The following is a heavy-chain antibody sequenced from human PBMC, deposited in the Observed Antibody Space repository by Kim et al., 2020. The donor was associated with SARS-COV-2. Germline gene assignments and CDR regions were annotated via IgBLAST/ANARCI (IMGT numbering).Heavy chain of an antibody. J-gene: IGHJ3*02. Sequence: SETLSLTCTVSGGSISSGGYYWSWIRQHPGKGLEWIGYIYYSGSTYYNPSLKSRVTISVDTSKNQFSLKLSSVTAADTAVYYCATPSYCGGDCTAEDAFDIWGQGTMVTVSS. D-gene: IGHD2-21*02. CDR1: GGSISSGGYY. V-gene: IGHV4-31*03. CDR3: ATPSYCGGDCTAEDAFDI. CDR2: IYYSGST.